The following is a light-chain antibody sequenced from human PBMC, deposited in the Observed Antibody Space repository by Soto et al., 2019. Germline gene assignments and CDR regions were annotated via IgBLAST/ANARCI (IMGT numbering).Light chain of an antibody. CDR1: SSDVGGYNY. V-gene: IGLV2-11*01. CDR2: DVS. CDR3: CSYAGSDTDV. Sequence: QSALTQPRSVSGSPGQSVTISCTGTSSDVGGYNYVSWYQQHPGKAPKVMIYDVSKRPSGVPDRFSGSKPGNTASLTISGLQAEDEADYYCCSYAGSDTDVFGGGTKLTVL. J-gene: IGLJ2*01.